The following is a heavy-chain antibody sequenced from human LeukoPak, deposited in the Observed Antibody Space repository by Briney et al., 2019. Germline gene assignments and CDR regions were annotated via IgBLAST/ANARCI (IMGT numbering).Heavy chain of an antibody. CDR2: ICTAGDT. D-gene: IGHD2-2*01. CDR3: ARRSYCSSTSCSDAFDI. CDR1: GFTFSSYD. J-gene: IGHJ3*02. V-gene: IGHV3-13*01. Sequence: GGSLRLSCAASGFTFSSYDMHWVRQAPGKGLEWVSAICTAGDTYYPGSVKGRFTISRENAKNSLYLQMNSLRAGDTAVYYCARRSYCSSTSCSDAFDIWGQGTMVTVSS.